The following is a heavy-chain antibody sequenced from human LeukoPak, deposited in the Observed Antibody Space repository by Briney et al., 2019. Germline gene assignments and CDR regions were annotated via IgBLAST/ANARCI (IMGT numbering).Heavy chain of an antibody. CDR3: VVSPNQDFFDF. CDR1: GVSMNNHY. V-gene: IGHV4-4*09. Sequence: PSETLSLTCTVSGVSMNNHYLNWIRQPPGKGLEWIGHIFVSGVTNYNPSLKSRVTMSIDTSKSRFSLRLTPVTAADTAVYYCVVSPNQDFFDFWGQGPLVTVSS. J-gene: IGHJ4*02. CDR2: IFVSGVT.